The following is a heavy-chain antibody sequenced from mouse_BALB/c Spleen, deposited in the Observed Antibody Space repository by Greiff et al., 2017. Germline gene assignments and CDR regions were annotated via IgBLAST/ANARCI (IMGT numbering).Heavy chain of an antibody. J-gene: IGHJ4*01. CDR1: GFSLTSDG. V-gene: IGHV2-6-2*01. CDR3: ARSSDGYYGYAMDY. CDR2: IWSDGST. D-gene: IGHD2-3*01. Sequence: QVQLKESGPDLVAPSQSLSITCTVSGFSLTSDGVHWVRQPPGKGLEWLVVIWSDGSTTYNSALKSRLSISKDNSKSHVFLKMNSLQTDDTAMYYCARSSDGYYGYAMDYWGQGTSVTVSS.